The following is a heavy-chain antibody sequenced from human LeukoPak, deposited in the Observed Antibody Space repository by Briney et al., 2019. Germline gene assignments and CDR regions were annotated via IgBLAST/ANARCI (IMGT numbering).Heavy chain of an antibody. V-gene: IGHV3-53*01. Sequence: GGSLRLSCVVSGFTVSSNYMSWFRQAPGKGLEWVSVIFSGGSTYYADSVKGRFTISRDNSKNTLYLQMNSLRVEDTAIYYCARGRRWDLLVSLIDASDIWGQGTMVTVSS. CDR1: GFTVSSNY. J-gene: IGHJ3*02. CDR2: IFSGGST. CDR3: ARGRRWDLLVSLIDASDI. D-gene: IGHD1-26*01.